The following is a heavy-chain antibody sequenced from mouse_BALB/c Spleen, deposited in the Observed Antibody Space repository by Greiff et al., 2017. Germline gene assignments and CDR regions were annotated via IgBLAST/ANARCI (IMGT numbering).Heavy chain of an antibody. V-gene: IGHV10-3*03. CDR3: VRGGYDGAMDY. CDR2: IRSKSNNYAT. Sequence: EVKVVESGGGLVQPKGSLKLSCAASGFTFNTYAMHWVCQAPGKGLEWVARIRSKSNNYATYYADSVKDRFTISRDDSQSMLYLQMNNLKTEDTAMYYCVRGGYDGAMDYWGQGTSVTVSS. J-gene: IGHJ4*01. CDR1: GFTFNTYA. D-gene: IGHD2-14*01.